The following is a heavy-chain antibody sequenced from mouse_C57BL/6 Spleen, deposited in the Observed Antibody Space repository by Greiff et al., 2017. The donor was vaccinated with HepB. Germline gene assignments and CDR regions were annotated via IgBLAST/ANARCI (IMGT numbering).Heavy chain of an antibody. V-gene: IGHV1-64*01. Sequence: QVQLQQPGAELVKPGASVKLSCKASGYTFTSYWMHWVKQRPGQGLEWIGMIHPNSGSTNYNEKFKSKATLTVDKSSSTVYMQISSLTSEDSAVYYCAREILRLYYSSLGYWGQGASVTAAS. CDR3: AREILRLYYSSLGY. D-gene: IGHD1-1*01. CDR1: GYTFTSYW. J-gene: IGHJ4*01. CDR2: IHPNSGST.